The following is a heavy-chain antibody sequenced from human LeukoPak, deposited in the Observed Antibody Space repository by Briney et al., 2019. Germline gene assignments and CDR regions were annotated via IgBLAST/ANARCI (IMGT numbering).Heavy chain of an antibody. Sequence: SETLSLTCAVYGGSFSGYYWSWIRQPPGKGLEWIGEINHSGSTNYNPSLKSRVTISVDTSKNQFSLKLSSVTAADTAVHYCARSHRRLWFGELSHYYYYGMDVWGQETTVTVSS. D-gene: IGHD3-10*01. J-gene: IGHJ6*02. CDR1: GGSFSGYY. CDR2: INHSGST. CDR3: ARSHRRLWFGELSHYYYYGMDV. V-gene: IGHV4-34*01.